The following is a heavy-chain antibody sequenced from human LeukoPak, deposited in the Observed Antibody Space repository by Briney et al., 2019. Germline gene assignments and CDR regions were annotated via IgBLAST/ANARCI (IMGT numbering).Heavy chain of an antibody. CDR2: IFHSGVT. D-gene: IGHD5-12*01. Sequence: PSETLSLTCTVSGYSISSGYYWGWIRQPPGKGLEWIASIFHSGVTYYNPSLKSRVTISVNTSKNQFSLRVRSVTATDTAVYYCARTRSPGYSAYDGIDPWGQGTLVTVSS. V-gene: IGHV4-38-2*02. J-gene: IGHJ5*02. CDR1: GYSISSGYY. CDR3: ARTRSPGYSAYDGIDP.